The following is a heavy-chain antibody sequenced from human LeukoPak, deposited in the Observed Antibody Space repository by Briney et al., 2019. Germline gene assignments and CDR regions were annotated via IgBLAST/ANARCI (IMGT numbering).Heavy chain of an antibody. Sequence: GVSLRLSCAASGFTSNSYATTWVRQAPGTGLEWVSALSGSGGTTDYADPVKGRFTISRDNSKNTLYRQMNSLRVEDTAVYYCAKGPCIAAAGCYFDYWGQGTLVTVSS. CDR3: AKGPCIAAAGCYFDY. J-gene: IGHJ4*02. CDR1: GFTSNSYA. D-gene: IGHD6-13*01. CDR2: LSGSGGTT. V-gene: IGHV3-23*01.